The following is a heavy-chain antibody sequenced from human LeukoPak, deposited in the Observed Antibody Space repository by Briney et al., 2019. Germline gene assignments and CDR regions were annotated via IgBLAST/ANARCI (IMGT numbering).Heavy chain of an antibody. CDR1: GFTFINAW. D-gene: IGHD3-16*02. J-gene: IGHJ4*02. CDR2: IKSKTDGGTT. CDR3: TRAYVWGRYRCMSMSDC. V-gene: IGHV3-15*01. Sequence: GGSLRLSCAASGFTFINAWMSWIRQAPGKGLEWVGRIKSKTDGGTTEYAAPVKGRFTISRDDSKTIAYLQMHSLKTEDTAVYYCTRAYVWGRYRCMSMSDCWGQGTLVTVSS.